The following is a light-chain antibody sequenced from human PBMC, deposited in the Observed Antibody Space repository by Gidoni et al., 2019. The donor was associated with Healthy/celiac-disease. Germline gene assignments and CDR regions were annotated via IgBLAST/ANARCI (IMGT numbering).Light chain of an antibody. Sequence: DIQMTHSPSSLSASVGDRVTITCQSSQDISNYLNWYQQKPGKAPKLLIYDASNLETGVPSRFSGSGSGTDFTFTISSLQPEDIATYYCQQYDNLPLFTFXPXTKVDIK. J-gene: IGKJ3*01. CDR1: QDISNY. CDR3: QQYDNLPLFT. V-gene: IGKV1-33*01. CDR2: DAS.